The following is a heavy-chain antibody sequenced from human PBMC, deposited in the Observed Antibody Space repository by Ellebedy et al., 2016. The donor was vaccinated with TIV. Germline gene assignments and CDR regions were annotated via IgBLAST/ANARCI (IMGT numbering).Heavy chain of an antibody. CDR1: GFTFDDYY. Sequence: GESLKISCEASGFTFDDYYMNWIRQAPGKGLEWVAYINYSGTTIYYADSVKGRFTISRDNAKNSLFLQMNSLRSEDAAVYFCARGEAAGDFSPQTFDYWGQGTLVTVSS. CDR3: ARGEAAGDFSPQTFDY. CDR2: INYSGTTI. V-gene: IGHV3-11*01. J-gene: IGHJ4*02. D-gene: IGHD4-17*01.